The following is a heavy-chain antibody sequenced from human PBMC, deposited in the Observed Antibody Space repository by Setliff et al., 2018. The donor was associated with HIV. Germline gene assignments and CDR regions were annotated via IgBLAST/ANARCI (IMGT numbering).Heavy chain of an antibody. J-gene: IGHJ6*02. Sequence: KPSETLSLTCTVSGGSIRVDNYFWGWIRQPPGQGLEWIGEINNDGGTAFSPSLKSRVSMSVDKSKNQFSLKLTSVTAADTAVYYCARGHCSGTNCYGVDYYGMDVWGQGTTVTVSS. V-gene: IGHV4-39*07. D-gene: IGHD2-2*01. CDR2: INNDGGT. CDR3: ARGHCSGTNCYGVDYYGMDV. CDR1: GGSIRVDNYF.